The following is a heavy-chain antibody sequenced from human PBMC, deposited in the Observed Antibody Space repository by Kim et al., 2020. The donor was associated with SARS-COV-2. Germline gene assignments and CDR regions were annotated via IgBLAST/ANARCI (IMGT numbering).Heavy chain of an antibody. J-gene: IGHJ4*02. Sequence: VGVRWIRQPPGKALEWLALTYWDDDKRYSPSLKGRHTITKDTSKNQVVLNMTNMDPVDTATYYCAHRRGGSLDYWGQGTLVTVAS. CDR3: AHRRGGSLDY. CDR1: VG. CDR2: TYWDDDK. D-gene: IGHD2-15*01. V-gene: IGHV2-5*02.